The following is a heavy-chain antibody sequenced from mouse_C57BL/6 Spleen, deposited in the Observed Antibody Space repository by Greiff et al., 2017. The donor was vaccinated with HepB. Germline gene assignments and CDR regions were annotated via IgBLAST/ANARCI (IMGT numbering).Heavy chain of an antibody. D-gene: IGHD2-5*01. V-gene: IGHV5-12*01. CDR3: ARHCSNYDAMDY. CDR2: ISNGGGST. CDR1: GFTFSDYY. Sequence: EVKLVESGGGLVQPGGSLKLSCAASGFTFSDYYMYWVRQTPEKRLEWVAYISNGGGSTYYPDTVKGRFTISRYNAKNTLYLQMSRLKSEDTAMYYCARHCSNYDAMDYWGQGTSVTVSS. J-gene: IGHJ4*01.